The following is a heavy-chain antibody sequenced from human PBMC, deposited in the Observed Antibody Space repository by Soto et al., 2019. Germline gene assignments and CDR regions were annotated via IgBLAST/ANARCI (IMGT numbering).Heavy chain of an antibody. V-gene: IGHV1-18*01. CDR3: ARKPTGQPFDY. Sequence: QVQLVQSGAEVKKPGASVTVSCKASGSTFTNYGFSWVRQAPGQGLEWVGWISANNGDTHYAQKLQGRVTLTTDTSTGTVYMELRSLRSDDTAVYYCARKPTGQPFDYWGQGALVSVSS. J-gene: IGHJ4*02. D-gene: IGHD1-1*01. CDR1: GSTFTNYG. CDR2: ISANNGDT.